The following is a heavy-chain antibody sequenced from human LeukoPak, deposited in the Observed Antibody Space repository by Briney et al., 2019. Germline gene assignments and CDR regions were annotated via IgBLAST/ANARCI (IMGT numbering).Heavy chain of an antibody. CDR1: GYSFIDYC. CDR2: IFLDDYDI. J-gene: IGHJ6*04. Sequence: GESLKISCKGSGYSFIDYCIGWVRQMPGKGLEWMGIIFLDDYDIKYSPSLQGQVTISADNSISRAYLQWSSLKASGTAMYYCVRHGLKGCSGGRCFTSFYSYAPDVGGKRNTFTVSS. D-gene: IGHD2-15*01. CDR3: VRHGLKGCSGGRCFTSFYSYAPDV. V-gene: IGHV5-51*01.